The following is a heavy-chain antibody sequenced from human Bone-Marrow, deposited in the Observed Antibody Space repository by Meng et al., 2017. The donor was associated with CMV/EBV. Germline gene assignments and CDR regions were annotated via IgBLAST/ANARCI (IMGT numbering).Heavy chain of an antibody. CDR3: ARNFGYYSSSDY. J-gene: IGHJ4*02. D-gene: IGHD3-22*01. Sequence: SQTLSLTCAISGDNVSNNNASWNWIRQSPSRGLEWLGRTYQRSRWYNDYAVSVRSRISINADTSKNQFSLQVNSVTPEDTAVYYCARNFGYYSSSDYWGQGTLVTVSS. CDR1: GDNVSNNNAS. V-gene: IGHV6-1*01. CDR2: TYQRSRWYN.